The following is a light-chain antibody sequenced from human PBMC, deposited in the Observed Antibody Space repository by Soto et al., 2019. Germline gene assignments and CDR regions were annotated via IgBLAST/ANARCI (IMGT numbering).Light chain of an antibody. CDR1: SSDIGFYNY. Sequence: QSALTQPASVSGSPGQSITISCTGTSSDIGFYNYVSWYQQSPGKAPNLLIYGVTNRPSGVSYRFSGSKSGSTASLTISGLRDEDEADYYCSSYSTSFFYVFGTGTKVTVL. CDR3: SSYSTSFFYV. CDR2: GVT. V-gene: IGLV2-14*03. J-gene: IGLJ1*01.